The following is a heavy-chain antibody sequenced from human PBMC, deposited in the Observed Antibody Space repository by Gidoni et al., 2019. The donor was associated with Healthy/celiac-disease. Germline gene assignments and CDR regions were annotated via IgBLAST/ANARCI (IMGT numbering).Heavy chain of an antibody. CDR2: INHSGST. J-gene: IGHJ1*01. CDR3: ARARGRIAAAGPRETAEYFQH. Sequence: QVQLQQWGAGLLKPSETLSLTCAVYGGSFSGYYWSWIRQPPGKGLEWIGEINHSGSTNYNPSLKSRVTISVDTSKNQFSLKLSSVTAADTAVYYCARARGRIAAAGPRETAEYFQHWGQGTLVTVSS. D-gene: IGHD6-13*01. V-gene: IGHV4-34*01. CDR1: GGSFSGYY.